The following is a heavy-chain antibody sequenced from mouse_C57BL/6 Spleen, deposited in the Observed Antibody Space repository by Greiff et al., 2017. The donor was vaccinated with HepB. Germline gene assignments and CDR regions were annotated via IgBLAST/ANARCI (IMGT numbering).Heavy chain of an antibody. V-gene: IGHV1-64*01. CDR2: IHPNSGST. Sequence: QVQLQQPGAELVKPGASVKLSCKASGYTFTSYWMHWVKQRPGQGLEWIGMIHPNSGSTNYNEKFKSKATLTVDKSSSTAYMQLSSLTSEDSAVYYCARSTTVVARGGFDYWGQGTTLTVSS. J-gene: IGHJ2*01. D-gene: IGHD1-1*01. CDR3: ARSTTVVARGGFDY. CDR1: GYTFTSYW.